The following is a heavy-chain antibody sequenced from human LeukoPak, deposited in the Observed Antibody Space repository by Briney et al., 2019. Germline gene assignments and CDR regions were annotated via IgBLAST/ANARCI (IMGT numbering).Heavy chain of an antibody. D-gene: IGHD2-15*01. J-gene: IGHJ4*02. Sequence: KPSETLSLTCTVSGGSISSYYWSWIRQPPGKGLEWIGYIYYSGSTNYNPSLKSRVTISVDTSKNQFSLKLSSVTAADSAVYYCARGDLYCSGGRCSDYWGQGTLVTVSS. V-gene: IGHV4-59*01. CDR3: ARGDLYCSGGRCSDY. CDR1: GGSISSYY. CDR2: IYYSGST.